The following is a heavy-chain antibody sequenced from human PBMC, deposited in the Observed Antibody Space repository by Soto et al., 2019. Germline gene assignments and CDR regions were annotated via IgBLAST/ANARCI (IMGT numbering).Heavy chain of an antibody. Sequence: PSETLSLTCNVSGGAISSFFWTWVRQPPGKELESIGYISNTGSTTYNPSLASRVAISLGTSKNQFSLRLGSVTAADTAVYYCARVPNIYAGLDYWGPGDRVTASS. J-gene: IGHJ4*02. D-gene: IGHD2-2*02. CDR2: ISNTGST. V-gene: IGHV4-4*08. CDR3: ARVPNIYAGLDY. CDR1: GGAISSFF.